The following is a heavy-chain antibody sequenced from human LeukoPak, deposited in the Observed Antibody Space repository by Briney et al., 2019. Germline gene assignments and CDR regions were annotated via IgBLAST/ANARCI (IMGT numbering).Heavy chain of an antibody. CDR3: AREGDSNYYFDY. Sequence: SETLSLTCAVSGGSFSGYYWSWIRQPPGKGLEWIGEINHSGSTNYNPSLKSRVTISVDTSKNQFSLKLSSVTAADTAVYYCAREGDSNYYFDYWGQGTLVTVSS. V-gene: IGHV4-34*01. J-gene: IGHJ4*02. D-gene: IGHD4-11*01. CDR1: GGSFSGYY. CDR2: INHSGST.